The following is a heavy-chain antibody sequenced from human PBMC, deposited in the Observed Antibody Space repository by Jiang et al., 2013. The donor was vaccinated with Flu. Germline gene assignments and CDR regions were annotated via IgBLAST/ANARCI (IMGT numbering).Heavy chain of an antibody. CDR1: GFTFSSYG. CDR2: ISYDGSNK. Sequence: RSLRLSCAASGFTFSSYGMHWVRQAPGKGLEWVAVISYDGSNKYYADSVKGRFTISRDNSKNTLYLQMNSLRAEDTAVYYCAKGSRYSSSWSPRGYWGQGTLVTVSS. D-gene: IGHD6-13*01. J-gene: IGHJ4*02. V-gene: IGHV3-30*18. CDR3: AKGSRYSSSWSPRGY.